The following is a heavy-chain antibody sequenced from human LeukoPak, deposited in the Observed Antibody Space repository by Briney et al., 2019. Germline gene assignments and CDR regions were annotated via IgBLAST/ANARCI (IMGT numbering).Heavy chain of an antibody. V-gene: IGHV1-18*01. Sequence: GASVKVSCKASGYTFTSYGISWVRQAPGQGLEWMGWISAYNGNTNYAQKLQGRVTMTTDTSTSTAYMELRSLRCDDTAVYYCARAGVLGYHYGSGSLESNWFDPWGQGTLVTVSS. CDR3: ARAGVLGYHYGSGSLESNWFDP. CDR2: ISAYNGNT. J-gene: IGHJ5*02. D-gene: IGHD3-10*01. CDR1: GYTFTSYG.